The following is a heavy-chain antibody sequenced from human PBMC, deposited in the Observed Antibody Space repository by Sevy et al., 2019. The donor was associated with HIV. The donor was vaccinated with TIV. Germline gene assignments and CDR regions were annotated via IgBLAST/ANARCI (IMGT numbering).Heavy chain of an antibody. CDR2: ISGSARST. CDR1: GFTFTSYA. Sequence: GGSLRRSCAASGFTFTSYAMSWVRQAPGKGLEWVSAISGSARSTYYADSVKGRFTISRDNSKNTLYLLINSLRAEDTAIYYCAKDGHYYDSSGDYLNYLDYWGQGTLVTVSS. J-gene: IGHJ4*02. CDR3: AKDGHYYDSSGDYLNYLDY. D-gene: IGHD3-22*01. V-gene: IGHV3-23*01.